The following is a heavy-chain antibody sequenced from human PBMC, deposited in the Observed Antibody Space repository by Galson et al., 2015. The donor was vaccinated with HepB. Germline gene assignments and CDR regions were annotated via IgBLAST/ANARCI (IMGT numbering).Heavy chain of an antibody. CDR2: IIPIFGIA. J-gene: IGHJ4*02. Sequence: SVKVSCKASGGTFSSYAISWVRQAPGQGLEWMGGIIPIFGIANYAQKFQGRVTITADESTSTAYMELSSLRSEDTAVYYCARVGSADDLPNKNIAVAGTVDRYFDYWGQGTLVTVSS. CDR1: GGTFSSYA. CDR3: ARVGSADDLPNKNIAVAGTVDRYFDY. D-gene: IGHD6-19*01. V-gene: IGHV1-69*13.